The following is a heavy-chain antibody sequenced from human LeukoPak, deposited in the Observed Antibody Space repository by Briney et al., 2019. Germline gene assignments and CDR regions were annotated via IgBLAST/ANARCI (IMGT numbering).Heavy chain of an antibody. V-gene: IGHV3-21*01. D-gene: IGHD6-19*01. CDR2: ISSSSSYI. CDR1: GFTFSSYS. CDR3: ARGGWYYYYYGMDV. Sequence: PGGSLRLSCAASGFTFSSYSMNWVRQAPGKGLEGVSSISSSSSYIYYADSVKGRFTISRDNAKNSLYLQMNSLRAEDTAVYYCARGGWYYYYYGMDVWGQGTTVTVSS. J-gene: IGHJ6*02.